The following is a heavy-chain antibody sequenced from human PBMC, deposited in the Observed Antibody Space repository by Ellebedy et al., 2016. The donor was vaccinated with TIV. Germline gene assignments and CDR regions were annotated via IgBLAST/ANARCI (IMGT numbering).Heavy chain of an antibody. CDR3: AAADIVVVFSRYWYFDL. V-gene: IGHV3-33*01. CDR1: GFTFSSYG. CDR2: IWYDGSNK. Sequence: GESLKISXAASGFTFSSYGMHWVRQAPGKGLEWVAVIWYDGSNKYYADSVKGRFTISRDNSKNTLYLQMNSLRAEDTAVYYCAAADIVVVFSRYWYFDLWGRGTLVTVSS. J-gene: IGHJ2*01. D-gene: IGHD2-21*01.